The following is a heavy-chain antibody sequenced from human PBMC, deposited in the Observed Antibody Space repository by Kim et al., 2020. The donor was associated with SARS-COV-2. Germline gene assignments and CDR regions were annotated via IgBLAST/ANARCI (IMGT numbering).Heavy chain of an antibody. J-gene: IGHJ6*02. CDR3: ARDPWLPLRGLTYSYYGMDV. D-gene: IGHD3-10*01. CDR1: GFTFSSCA. CDR2: ISYDGSNK. Sequence: GGSLRLSCAASGFTFSSCAIHWVRQAPGKGLEWVAVISYDGSNKNYADSVKGRFTISRDNSKNTLYLQMNSLRAEDTALYYCARDPWLPLRGLTYSYYGMDVWGQGTTVTVSS. V-gene: IGHV3-30-3*01.